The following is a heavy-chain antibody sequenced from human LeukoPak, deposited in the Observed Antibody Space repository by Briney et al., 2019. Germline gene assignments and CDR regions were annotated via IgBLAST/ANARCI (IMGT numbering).Heavy chain of an antibody. CDR1: GFPFSIYA. Sequence: GGPLRLSCAASGFPFSIYAMTWARQATGKGLEWVSSICGSGSATFCADSERGRFTISRDNSKNTLNRQMNRLRAEDSAIYYCAKVWGGYRSLDYWGQGTLVTVSS. J-gene: IGHJ4*02. D-gene: IGHD3-16*02. CDR3: AKVWGGYRSLDY. CDR2: ICGSGSAT. V-gene: IGHV3-23*01.